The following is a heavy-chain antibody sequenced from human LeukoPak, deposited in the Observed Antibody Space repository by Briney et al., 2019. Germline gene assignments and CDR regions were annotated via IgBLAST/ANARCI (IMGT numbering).Heavy chain of an antibody. CDR2: ISYDGSNK. D-gene: IGHD5-12*01. V-gene: IGHV3-30*04. J-gene: IGHJ4*02. Sequence: GGSLRLSCAASGFTFSSYATHWVRQAPGKGLEWVAVISYDGSNKYYADSVKGRFTISRDNSKNTLYLQMNSLRAEDTAVYYCASGSTVEIVATIKGVLWDYWGQGTLVTVSS. CDR3: ASGSTVEIVATIKGVLWDY. CDR1: GFTFSSYA.